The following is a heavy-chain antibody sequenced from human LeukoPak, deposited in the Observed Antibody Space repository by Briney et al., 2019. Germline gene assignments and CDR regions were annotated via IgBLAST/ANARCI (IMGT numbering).Heavy chain of an antibody. V-gene: IGHV3-30*18. CDR1: GFTFSSYG. D-gene: IGHD3-10*01. J-gene: IGHJ4*02. CDR3: AKDGVRYYGSGSYPDY. CDR2: ISYDGSNK. Sequence: PGGSLRLSCAASGFTFSSYGMHWVRQAPGKGLEWVAVISYDGSNKYYADSVKGRFTISRDNSKNTLYLQMNSLRAEGTAVYYCAKDGVRYYGSGSYPDYWGQGTLVTVSS.